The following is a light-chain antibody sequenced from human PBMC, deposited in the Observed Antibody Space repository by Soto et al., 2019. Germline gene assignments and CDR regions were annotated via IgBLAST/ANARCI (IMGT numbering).Light chain of an antibody. J-gene: IGKJ1*01. Sequence: EIGLTQSPGTLSLSPGERATLSCRASESVSSSYLAWYQQKPGQAPRLLIYGASSRATGIPDRFSGSGSGTDFTLTISRLEPEDFAVYYCQQYGNSPPTFGQGTKVEIK. V-gene: IGKV3-20*01. CDR3: QQYGNSPPT. CDR1: ESVSSSY. CDR2: GAS.